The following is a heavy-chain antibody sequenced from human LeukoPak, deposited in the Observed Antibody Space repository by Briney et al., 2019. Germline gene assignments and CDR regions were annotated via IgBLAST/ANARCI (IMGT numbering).Heavy chain of an antibody. D-gene: IGHD5-18*01. CDR1: GFTFSSYG. J-gene: IGHJ3*02. CDR2: IWYDGSNK. CDR3: ARGATWIQLWLRAFDI. V-gene: IGHV3-33*01. Sequence: GGSLRLSCAASGFTFSSYGMHGVRQAPGKGLEWVAVIWYDGSNKYYADSVKGRFTISRDNSKNTLYLQMNSLRAEDTAVYYCARGATWIQLWLRAFDIWGQGTMVTVSS.